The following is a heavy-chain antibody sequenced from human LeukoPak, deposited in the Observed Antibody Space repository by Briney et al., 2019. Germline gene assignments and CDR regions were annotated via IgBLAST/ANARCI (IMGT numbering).Heavy chain of an antibody. CDR3: ADHLMDY. J-gene: IGHJ4*02. CDR1: GFTFSSYW. CDR2: IYSGGST. D-gene: IGHD3-3*02. Sequence: GGSLRLSCAASGFTFSSYWMHWVRQAPGKGLEWVSVIYSGGSTYYADSVKGRFTISRDNSKNTLYLQMNSLRAEDTAVYYCADHLMDYWGQGTLVTVSS. V-gene: IGHV3-66*01.